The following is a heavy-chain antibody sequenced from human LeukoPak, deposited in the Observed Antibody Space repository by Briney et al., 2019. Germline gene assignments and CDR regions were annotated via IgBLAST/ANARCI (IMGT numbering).Heavy chain of an antibody. Sequence: SETLSLTRAVYGGSFSGYYWSWIRQPPGKGLEWIGEINNSGSTNYNPSLKSRVTISVDTSKNQFSLKLSSVTAADTAVYYCARGQEDIVVVVAAHNSYYFDYWGQGTLVTVSS. CDR3: ARGQEDIVVVVAAHNSYYFDY. J-gene: IGHJ4*02. CDR1: GGSFSGYY. D-gene: IGHD2-15*01. CDR2: INNSGST. V-gene: IGHV4-34*01.